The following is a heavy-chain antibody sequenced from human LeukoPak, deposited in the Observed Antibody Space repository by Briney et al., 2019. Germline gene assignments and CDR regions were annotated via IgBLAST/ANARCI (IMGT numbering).Heavy chain of an antibody. D-gene: IGHD6-19*01. CDR2: INHRGDT. J-gene: IGHJ3*02. CDR1: GGSFSGYY. V-gene: IGHV4-34*01. Sequence: SETLSLTCAVFGGSFSGYYWSWIRHPPGRGLEWSGEINHRGDTNSNPSLKSRGSISVDTSKNQFSLNLRSVTAADTAVYYCVRELAVARAAFDMWGQGTMVTVSS. CDR3: VRELAVARAAFDM.